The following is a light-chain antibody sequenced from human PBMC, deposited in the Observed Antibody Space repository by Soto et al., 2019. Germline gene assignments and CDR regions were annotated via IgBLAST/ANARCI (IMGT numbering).Light chain of an antibody. J-gene: IGKJ2*01. V-gene: IGKV1-9*01. CDR2: AAS. Sequence: DIQLTQSPSFLSASVGDRVTITCRASQGISSYLAWYQQKPGKAPNLLIYAASTLQSGVPSRFSGSGSGTEFTLTTSSLQPEDFATYYCQQLYGYPRTFGQGTKLEIK. CDR1: QGISSY. CDR3: QQLYGYPRT.